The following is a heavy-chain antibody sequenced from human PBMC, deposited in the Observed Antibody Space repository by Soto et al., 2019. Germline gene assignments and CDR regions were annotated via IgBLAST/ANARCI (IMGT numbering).Heavy chain of an antibody. CDR3: AGGYYDILTGPRSAESKSIFDY. CDR1: GGTFSSYT. CDR2: IIPILGIA. D-gene: IGHD3-9*01. V-gene: IGHV1-69*02. J-gene: IGHJ4*02. Sequence: ASVKVSCKASGGTFSSYTISWVRQAPGQGLEWMGRIIPILGIANYAQKFQGRVTITADKSTSTAYMELSSLRSEDTAVYYCAGGYYDILTGPRSAESKSIFDYWGQGTLVTVSS.